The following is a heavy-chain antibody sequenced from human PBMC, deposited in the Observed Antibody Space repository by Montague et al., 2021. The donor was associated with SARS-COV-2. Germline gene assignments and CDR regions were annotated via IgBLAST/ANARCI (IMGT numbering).Heavy chain of an antibody. V-gene: IGHV3-48*03. CDR3: TRDYRSIVGDGLDI. Sequence: SLRLSCAASGFTFSNYDMNWVRQAPGKGPEWISYISTSAYTTSYAGFVKGRFTISRDNGKNSLYLQMNSLRVEDTAVYYCTRDYRSIVGDGLDIWGQGTKATVSS. D-gene: IGHD3-16*02. CDR2: ISTSAYTT. CDR1: GFTFSNYD. J-gene: IGHJ3*02.